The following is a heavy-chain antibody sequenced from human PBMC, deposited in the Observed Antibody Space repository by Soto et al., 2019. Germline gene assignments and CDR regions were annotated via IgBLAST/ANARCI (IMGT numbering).Heavy chain of an antibody. CDR3: AKVVHDYSNPLWGDYYYYMDV. D-gene: IGHD4-4*01. CDR1: GFTFSSYA. J-gene: IGHJ6*03. CDR2: ISGSGGST. V-gene: IGHV3-23*01. Sequence: GGSLRLSCAASGFTFSSYAMSWVRQAPGKGLEWVSAISGSGGSTYYADSVKGRFTISRDNSKNTLYLQMNSLRAEDTAVYYCAKVVHDYSNPLWGDYYYYMDVWGHGTTVTVSS.